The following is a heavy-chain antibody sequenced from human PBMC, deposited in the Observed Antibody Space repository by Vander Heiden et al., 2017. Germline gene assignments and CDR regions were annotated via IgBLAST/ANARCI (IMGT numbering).Heavy chain of an antibody. D-gene: IGHD2-2*01. Sequence: QVQLVQSGAEVKKPGSSVKVSCKASGGTFSSYAISWVRQAPGQGLEWMGGIIPILGIANYAQKFQGRVTSTADKSTSTAYMQLSSLRSEDTAVYYCAREEIVVVPAAMCYYYYGMDVWGQGTTVTVSS. V-gene: IGHV1-69*10. CDR3: AREEIVVVPAAMCYYYYGMDV. J-gene: IGHJ6*02. CDR1: GGTFSSYA. CDR2: IIPILGIA.